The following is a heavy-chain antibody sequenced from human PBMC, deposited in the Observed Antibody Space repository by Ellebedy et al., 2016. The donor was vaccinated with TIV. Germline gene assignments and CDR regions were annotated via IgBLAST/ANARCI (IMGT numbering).Heavy chain of an antibody. V-gene: IGHV4-59*12. D-gene: IGHD2-21*01. CDR3: ARGLKFALH. J-gene: IGHJ4*02. Sequence: SETLSLTCTVSGGSISSYYWSWIRQPPGKGLEWIGYIYYSGSTNYNPSLKSRVTISVDTSKNQFSLKLSSVTAADTAVYYCARGLKFALHWGQGTLVTVSS. CDR1: GGSISSYY. CDR2: IYYSGST.